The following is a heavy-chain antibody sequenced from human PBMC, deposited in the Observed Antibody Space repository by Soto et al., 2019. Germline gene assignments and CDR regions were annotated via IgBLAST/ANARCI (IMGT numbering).Heavy chain of an antibody. D-gene: IGHD3-10*01. J-gene: IGHJ6*02. V-gene: IGHV3-33*01. CDR1: GFTFSSYG. CDR3: ARDTTRAMVRIYYGMDV. Sequence: QVQLVESGEGVVQPGRSLRLSCAASGFTFSSYGMHWVRQAPGKGLEWVAVIWYDGSNKYYADSVKGRFTISRDNSKNTLYLQMNSLRAEDTAVYYCARDTTRAMVRIYYGMDVWGQGTTVTVSS. CDR2: IWYDGSNK.